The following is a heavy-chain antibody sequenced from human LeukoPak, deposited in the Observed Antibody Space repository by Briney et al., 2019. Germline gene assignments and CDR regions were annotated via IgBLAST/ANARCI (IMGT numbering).Heavy chain of an antibody. J-gene: IGHJ4*02. CDR2: ISYDGSNK. Sequence: GGSLRLSCAASGFTFSSYGMHWVRQAPGKGLEWVAVISYDGSNKYYADSVKGRFTISRDNSKNTLYLQMNSLRAEDTAVYYCAKGFLAAAGTFDYWGQGTLVTASS. CDR1: GFTFSSYG. D-gene: IGHD6-13*01. CDR3: AKGFLAAAGTFDY. V-gene: IGHV3-30*18.